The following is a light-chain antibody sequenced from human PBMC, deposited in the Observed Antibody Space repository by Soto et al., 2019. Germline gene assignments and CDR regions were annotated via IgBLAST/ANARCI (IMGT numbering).Light chain of an antibody. CDR3: KSYDGSNTYV. Sequence: QSALTQPPSASGSPGQSVTISCTGTKNDIGVYDFVSWYQHHPGKAPRLIIYEVVQRPSGVPDRFSGSKSGNTASLTVSGLHDEDEDDYFCKSYDGSNTYVFGSGTKVTVL. CDR1: KNDIGVYDF. J-gene: IGLJ1*01. CDR2: EVV. V-gene: IGLV2-8*01.